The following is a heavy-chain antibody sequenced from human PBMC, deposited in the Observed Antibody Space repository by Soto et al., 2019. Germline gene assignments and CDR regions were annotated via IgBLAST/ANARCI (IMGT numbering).Heavy chain of an antibody. J-gene: IGHJ4*02. D-gene: IGHD6-13*01. CDR2: ISWNSGSI. CDR1: GFTFDDYA. V-gene: IGHV3-9*01. CDR3: AKEAGSIYFDY. Sequence: PGGSLRLSCAASGFTFDDYAMHWVRQAPGKGLEWVSGISWNSGSIGYADSVKGRFTISRDNAKNSLYLQMNSLRAEDTALYYCAKEAGSIYFDYWGQGTLVTVSS.